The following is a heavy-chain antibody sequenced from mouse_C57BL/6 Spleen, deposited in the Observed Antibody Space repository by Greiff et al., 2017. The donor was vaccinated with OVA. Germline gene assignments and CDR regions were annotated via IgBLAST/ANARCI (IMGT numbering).Heavy chain of an antibody. Sequence: EVQLVESGPGLVKPSQSLSLTCSVTGYSITSGYYWNWIRQFPGNKLEWMGYISYDGSNNYNPSLKNRISITRDTSKNQFFLMLNSVTTEDTATYYCARASFYAMDYWGQGTSVTVSS. V-gene: IGHV3-6*01. CDR3: ARASFYAMDY. CDR1: GYSITSGYY. CDR2: ISYDGSN. J-gene: IGHJ4*01.